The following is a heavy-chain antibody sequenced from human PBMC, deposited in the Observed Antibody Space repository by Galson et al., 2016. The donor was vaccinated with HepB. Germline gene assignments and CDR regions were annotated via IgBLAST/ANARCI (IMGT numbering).Heavy chain of an antibody. V-gene: IGHV1-18*01. CDR3: ARDNSRTIFGVFVPKSLGY. CDR2: ISTYNGNT. CDR1: GYSFTSYG. D-gene: IGHD3-3*01. Sequence: QSGAEVKKPGASVKVSCKTSGYSFTSYGISWVRQAPGQGLEWMGRISTYNGNTTYAQKLPGRVTMPTDTSTNTAYMEVRSLRSDDTAVYYCARDNSRTIFGVFVPKSLGYWGQGTLVTVSS. J-gene: IGHJ4*02.